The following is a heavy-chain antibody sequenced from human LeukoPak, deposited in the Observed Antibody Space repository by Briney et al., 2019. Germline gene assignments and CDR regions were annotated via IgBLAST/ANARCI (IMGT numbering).Heavy chain of an antibody. Sequence: GGSLRLSCAASGFTFSSYEMNWVRQAPGKGLEWVSCISRSSSYKNYADSVKGRLTISRDNAKNSLYLQMNSLRAEDTAVYYCARELSFGEGIMDVWGKGTTVTISS. D-gene: IGHD3-10*01. V-gene: IGHV3-21*01. CDR1: GFTFSSYE. CDR3: ARELSFGEGIMDV. J-gene: IGHJ6*03. CDR2: ISRSSSYK.